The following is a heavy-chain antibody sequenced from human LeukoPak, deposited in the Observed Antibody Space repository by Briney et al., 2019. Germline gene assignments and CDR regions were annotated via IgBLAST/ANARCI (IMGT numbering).Heavy chain of an antibody. CDR3: ATSITMVRGVSDY. Sequence: PGGSLRLSCAASGFTFSSYAMSWVRQAPGQGLEWVSAISGSGGSTYYADSVKGRFTISRDNSKNTLYLQMNSLRAEDTAVYYCATSITMVRGVSDYWGQGTLVTVSS. D-gene: IGHD3-10*01. J-gene: IGHJ4*02. CDR1: GFTFSSYA. CDR2: ISGSGGST. V-gene: IGHV3-23*01.